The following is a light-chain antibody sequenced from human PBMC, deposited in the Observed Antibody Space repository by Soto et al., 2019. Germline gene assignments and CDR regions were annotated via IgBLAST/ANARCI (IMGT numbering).Light chain of an antibody. Sequence: EIVMKQSPATLSVSPGERATLSCRASQSVSSNLAWDQKKPGPAPRLLIYGASTRSTGISARVSGRGSGTEFTLAIGCLQSEDFAVYYCQQYNNWPPWTFGQGTKVEIK. V-gene: IGKV3-15*01. CDR1: QSVSSN. CDR3: QQYNNWPPWT. CDR2: GAS. J-gene: IGKJ1*01.